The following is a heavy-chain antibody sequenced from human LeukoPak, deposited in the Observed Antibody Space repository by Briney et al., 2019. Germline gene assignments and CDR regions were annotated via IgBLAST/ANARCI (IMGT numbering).Heavy chain of an antibody. V-gene: IGHV3-23*01. J-gene: IGHJ4*02. CDR2: IGDSGGDT. D-gene: IGHD2-8*01. Sequence: GGSLRLSCAASGFTFSRSAMTWVRQAPGKGLEWVSTIGDSGGDTYYADSVRGRFTISRDNSKNTLYLQMNSLRAEDTALYFCAKKSCSNGVCYFDYWGQGTLVTVST. CDR1: GFTFSRSA. CDR3: AKKSCSNGVCYFDY.